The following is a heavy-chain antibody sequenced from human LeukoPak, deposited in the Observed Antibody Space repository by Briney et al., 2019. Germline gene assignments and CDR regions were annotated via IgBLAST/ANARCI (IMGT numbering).Heavy chain of an antibody. CDR2: IYYSGST. CDR3: ARGYGWGLKAYYFDY. J-gene: IGHJ4*02. Sequence: SETLSLTCTVSGGSISSGGYYWSWIRQHPGKGLEWIGYIYYSGSTYYNPSLKSRVSISVDTSKNQFSLKLSSVTAADTAVYYCARGYGWGLKAYYFDYWGQGTLVTVSS. D-gene: IGHD5-18*01. CDR1: GGSISSGGYY. V-gene: IGHV4-31*03.